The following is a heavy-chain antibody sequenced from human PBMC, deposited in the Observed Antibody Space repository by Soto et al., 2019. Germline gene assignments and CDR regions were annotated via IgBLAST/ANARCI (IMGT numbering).Heavy chain of an antibody. V-gene: IGHV4-34*01. D-gene: IGHD2-2*01. Sequence: SETLSLTCAVYGGSFSGYYWSWIRQPPGKGLEWIGEINHSGSTNYNPSLKSRVTISVDTSKNQFSLKLSSVTAADTAVYYCARGMLWPTTQLNYWGQGTLVTVSS. CDR3: ARGMLWPTTQLNY. CDR1: GGSFSGYY. CDR2: INHSGST. J-gene: IGHJ4*02.